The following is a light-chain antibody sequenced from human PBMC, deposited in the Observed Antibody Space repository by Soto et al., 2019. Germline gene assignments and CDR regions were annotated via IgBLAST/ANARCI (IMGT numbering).Light chain of an antibody. CDR3: QQYGSSPPYT. V-gene: IGKV3-20*01. J-gene: IGKJ2*01. Sequence: EIVLTQSPGTLSLSPGERGTLSCRASQSVSRSYLAWYQHKPGQAPRLLIYGASSRATGVPDRISGSGSGTDFTLTISRLEPEDFAVYYCQQYGSSPPYTFGQGTKLEIK. CDR1: QSVSRSY. CDR2: GAS.